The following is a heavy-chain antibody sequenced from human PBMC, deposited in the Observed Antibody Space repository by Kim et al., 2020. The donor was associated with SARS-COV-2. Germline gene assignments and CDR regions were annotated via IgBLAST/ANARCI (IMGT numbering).Heavy chain of an antibody. D-gene: IGHD2-21*02. CDR2: IYSGGST. CDR3: ASGCVVVTAIPGCDAFDI. Sequence: GGSLRLSCAASGFTVSSNYMSWVRQAPGKRLEWVSIIYSGGSTYYADSVKGRFTISRDNSKNTLYLQMNSLRAEDTAVYYCASGCVVVTAIPGCDAFDIWGQGTMVTVSS. CDR1: GFTVSSNY. J-gene: IGHJ3*02. V-gene: IGHV3-66*01.